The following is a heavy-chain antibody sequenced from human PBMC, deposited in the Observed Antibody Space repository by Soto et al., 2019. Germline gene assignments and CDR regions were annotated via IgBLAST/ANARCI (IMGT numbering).Heavy chain of an antibody. D-gene: IGHD2-2*01. CDR1: GFTFSSYS. Sequence: GGSLRLSCAASGFTFSSYSMNWVRQAPGKGLEWVSYISSSSSTIYYADSVKGRFTISRDNAKNSLYLQMNSLRDEDTAVYYCARTQWGLVVPAAVPSANYYYYYGMDVWGQGTTVTVS. CDR2: ISSSSSTI. CDR3: ARTQWGLVVPAAVPSANYYYYYGMDV. V-gene: IGHV3-48*02. J-gene: IGHJ6*02.